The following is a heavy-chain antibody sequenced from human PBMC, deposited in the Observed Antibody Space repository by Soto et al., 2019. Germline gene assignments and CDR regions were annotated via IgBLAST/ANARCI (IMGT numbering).Heavy chain of an antibody. CDR1: GYSFTSYW. J-gene: IGHJ3*02. CDR2: IYPGDSDT. CDR3: ARRAPDSSGYYWSGAFDI. D-gene: IGHD3-22*01. V-gene: IGHV5-51*01. Sequence: PGESLKISCKGSGYSFTSYWIGWVRQMPGKGLEWMGIIYPGDSDTRYSPSFQGQVTISADKSISTAYLQWSSLKASDTAMYYCARRAPDSSGYYWSGAFDIWGQGTMVTVSS.